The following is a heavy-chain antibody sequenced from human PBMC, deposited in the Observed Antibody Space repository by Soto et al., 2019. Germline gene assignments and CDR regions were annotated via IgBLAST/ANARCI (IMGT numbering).Heavy chain of an antibody. Sequence: GGSLRLSCASSGFIFRIYDMSWVRQAPGKRLEWVSGISPTGGTTYYADSVKGRLTISRDNSGHTLFLTLKSLRVDDAAIYYCSKLAPELSSSSRYLDAWGQGALVTVSS. J-gene: IGHJ4*03. D-gene: IGHD1-7*01. CDR3: SKLAPELSSSSRYLDA. CDR2: ISPTGGTT. CDR1: GFIFRIYD. V-gene: IGHV3-23*01.